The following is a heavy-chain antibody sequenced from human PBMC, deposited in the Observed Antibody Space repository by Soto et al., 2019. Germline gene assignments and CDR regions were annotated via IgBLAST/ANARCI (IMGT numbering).Heavy chain of an antibody. CDR2: INHSGST. Sequence: SETLSLTCAVYGGSFSGYYWSWIRQPPGKGLEWIGEINHSGSTNYNPSLKSRVTISVDTSKNQFSLKLSSVTAADTAVYYCSRKRRLVYCSSTSCYGLSYYDSWAGWFDPWGQGTLVTVSS. J-gene: IGHJ5*02. CDR3: SRKRRLVYCSSTSCYGLSYYDSWAGWFDP. D-gene: IGHD2-2*01. CDR1: GGSFSGYY. V-gene: IGHV4-34*01.